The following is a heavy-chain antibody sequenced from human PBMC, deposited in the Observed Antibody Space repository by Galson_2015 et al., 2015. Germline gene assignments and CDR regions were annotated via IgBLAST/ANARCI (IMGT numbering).Heavy chain of an antibody. CDR3: ANSGGMGSGYDLYYFDY. D-gene: IGHD5-12*01. Sequence: SLRLSCAASGFTFSSYAMSWVRQAPGKGLEWVSAISGSGGSTYYADSMKGRFTISRDNSKNTLYLQMNSLRAEDTAVYYCANSGGMGSGYDLYYFDYWGQGTLVTVSS. V-gene: IGHV3-23*01. CDR2: ISGSGGST. CDR1: GFTFSSYA. J-gene: IGHJ4*02.